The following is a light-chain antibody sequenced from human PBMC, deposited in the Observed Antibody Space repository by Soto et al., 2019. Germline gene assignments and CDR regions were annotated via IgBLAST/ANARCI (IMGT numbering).Light chain of an antibody. CDR3: GSWGSSVTGSFYV. J-gene: IGLJ1*01. Sequence: HSVLTQPPSVSAAPGQTVTISCSGDTSNIGSNYVSWYQQVPGKAPKLLIYDNENRPSGIPDRFSGSRSGTSATLAITGLQTGDEAIYYCGSWGSSVTGSFYVFGSATKVTVL. CDR2: DNE. CDR1: TSNIGSNY. V-gene: IGLV1-51*01.